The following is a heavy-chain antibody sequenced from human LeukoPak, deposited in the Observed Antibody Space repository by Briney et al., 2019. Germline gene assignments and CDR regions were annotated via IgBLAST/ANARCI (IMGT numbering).Heavy chain of an antibody. CDR1: GGSISSYY. J-gene: IGHJ3*02. CDR3: ARISGSYHDAFDI. CDR2: IYYSGST. Sequence: SGTLSLTCTVSGGSISSYYWSWIRQPPGKGLEWIGYIYYSGSTNYNPSLKSRVTISVDTSKNQFSLRLSSVTAADTAVYYCARISGSYHDAFDIWGQGTMVTVSS. D-gene: IGHD1-26*01. V-gene: IGHV4-59*01.